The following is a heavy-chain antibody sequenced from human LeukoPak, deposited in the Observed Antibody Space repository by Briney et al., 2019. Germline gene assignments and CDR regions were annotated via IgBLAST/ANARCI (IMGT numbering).Heavy chain of an antibody. D-gene: IGHD2-2*01. CDR1: GGSFSGYY. CDR2: INHSGST. CDR3: ARRGSQYQLLNAFDI. Sequence: SETLSLTCAVYGGSFSGYYWSWIRQPPGKGLEWIGEINHSGSTNYNPSLKSRVTISVDTSKNQFSLKLSSVTAADTAVYYCARRGSQYQLLNAFDIWGQGTMVTVSS. V-gene: IGHV4-34*01. J-gene: IGHJ3*02.